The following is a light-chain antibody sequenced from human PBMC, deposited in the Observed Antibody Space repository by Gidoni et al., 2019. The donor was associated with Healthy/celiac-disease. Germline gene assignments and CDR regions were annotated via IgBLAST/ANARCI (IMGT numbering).Light chain of an antibody. CDR3: QQSYSTP. J-gene: IGKJ4*01. CDR1: QSISSY. V-gene: IGKV1-39*01. Sequence: IQMTQSPSSLSASVGDRVTITCRASQSISSYLNWYQQKPGKAPKLLIYAASSLQSGVPSRISGSGSGTDFTLTISSLQPEDFATYYCQQSYSTPFGGGTKVEIK. CDR2: AAS.